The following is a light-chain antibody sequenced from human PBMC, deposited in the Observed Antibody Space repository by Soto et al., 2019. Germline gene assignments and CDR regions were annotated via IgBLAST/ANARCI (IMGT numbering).Light chain of an antibody. CDR3: MLSYSGADAV. V-gene: IGLV7-46*01. CDR1: TGAVTSGHY. Sequence: VVTQEPSLTVSPGGTVTLTCGSSTGAVTSGHYPYWFQQKPGQAPRTLIYDTSNKHSWTPARFSGSLLGGKAALTLSGAQPEDEAEYYCMLSYSGADAVFGGGTQLTVL. J-gene: IGLJ7*01. CDR2: DTS.